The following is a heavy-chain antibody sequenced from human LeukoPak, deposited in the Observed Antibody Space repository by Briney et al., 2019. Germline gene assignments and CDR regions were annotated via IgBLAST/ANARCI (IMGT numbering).Heavy chain of an antibody. D-gene: IGHD3-10*01. CDR1: GFTFSSYG. J-gene: IGHJ6*03. CDR3: ARATRITMVRGTPPYMDV. Sequence: GGSLRLSCAASGFTFSSYGMTWVRQAPGKGLEWVSYISSSSSTIYYADSVKGRFTISRDNAKNSLYLQMNSLRAEDTAVYYCARATRITMVRGTPPYMDVWGKGTTVTISS. CDR2: ISSSSSTI. V-gene: IGHV3-48*04.